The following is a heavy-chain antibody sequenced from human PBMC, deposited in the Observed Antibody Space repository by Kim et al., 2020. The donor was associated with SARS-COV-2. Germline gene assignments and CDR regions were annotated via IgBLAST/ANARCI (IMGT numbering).Heavy chain of an antibody. D-gene: IGHD3-10*01. CDR3: AGDAMGSGSYPYY. J-gene: IGHJ4*02. V-gene: IGHV3-7*01. Sequence: YVDSVKGRFTISRDNAKNSLYLQMNSLRAEDTAVYYCAGDAMGSGSYPYYWGQGTVVTVSS.